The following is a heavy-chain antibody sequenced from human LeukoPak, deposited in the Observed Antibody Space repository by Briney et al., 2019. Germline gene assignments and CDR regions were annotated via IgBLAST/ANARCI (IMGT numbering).Heavy chain of an antibody. V-gene: IGHV3-23*01. J-gene: IGHJ2*01. CDR1: GFTFSSYA. CDR3: AKDARPVSTEWYFDL. D-gene: IGHD4-11*01. Sequence: GGSLRLSCAASGFTFSSYAMSWVRHASGKGLEWVSTISDSGGITYYADSVKGRFTISRDNSKNTLYLHMNSLRADDTAVYYCAKDARPVSTEWYFDLWGRGTLVTVSS. CDR2: ISDSGGIT.